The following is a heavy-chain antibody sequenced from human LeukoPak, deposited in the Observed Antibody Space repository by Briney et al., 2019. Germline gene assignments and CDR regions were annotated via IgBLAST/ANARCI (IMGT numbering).Heavy chain of an antibody. Sequence: GSSVKVSCKASGGTFSSHTISWVRQAPGQGLEWMGRIIPILGIANYAQKFQGRVTITADKSTSTAYMELSSLRSEDTAVYYCARDPRGSGSDYWGQGTLVTVSS. V-gene: IGHV1-69*04. CDR1: GGTFSSHT. D-gene: IGHD2-15*01. CDR2: IIPILGIA. CDR3: ARDPRGSGSDY. J-gene: IGHJ4*02.